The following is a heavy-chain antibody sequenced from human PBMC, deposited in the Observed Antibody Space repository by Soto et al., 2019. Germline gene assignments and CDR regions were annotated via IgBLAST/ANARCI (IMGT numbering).Heavy chain of an antibody. D-gene: IGHD3-10*01. CDR1: GYTFTSYG. CDR2: ISAYNGNT. J-gene: IGHJ4*02. CDR3: ARITMVRGVIITWDY. V-gene: IGHV1-18*01. Sequence: QVQLVQSGAEVKKPGASVKVSCKASGYTFTSYGISWVRQAPGQGLEWMGWISAYNGNTNYAQKLQGRVTMTTDTTTSTAYMELRGLRSDDTAVYYCARITMVRGVIITWDYWGQGTLVTVSS.